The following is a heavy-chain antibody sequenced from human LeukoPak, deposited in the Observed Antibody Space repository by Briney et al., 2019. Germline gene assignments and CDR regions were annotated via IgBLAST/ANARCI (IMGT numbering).Heavy chain of an antibody. V-gene: IGHV4-39*01. CDR2: VYQSGTT. J-gene: IGHJ5*02. CDR1: GGSISSGGDH. D-gene: IGHD5-18*01. CDR3: VRLKKVVNVDTFNWFNP. Sequence: PSETLSLTCTVSGGSISSGGDHWIWIRQPPGKGLEWIGTVYQSGTTYRSPSLKSRVTMSVDRSKNQLSLDLRSVSAADTAVYYFVRLKKVVNVDTFNWFNPWGQGTLVTVSS.